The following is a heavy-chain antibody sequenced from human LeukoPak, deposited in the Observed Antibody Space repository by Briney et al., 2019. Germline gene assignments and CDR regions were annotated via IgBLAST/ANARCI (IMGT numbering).Heavy chain of an antibody. CDR3: AKRFVGSYYGPFDY. D-gene: IGHD3-10*01. V-gene: IGHV2-5*02. Sequence: SGPTLVNPTQPLTLTCTVSGLSPTTGALGVGWIRQPPVKALKWLAFIYGDDDKPYSPSLKNRLTITKDTSKTQVVFTMTNMDPVDTATYYCAKRFVGSYYGPFDYWGQGTLVTVSS. CDR1: GLSPTTGALG. CDR2: IYGDDDK. J-gene: IGHJ4*02.